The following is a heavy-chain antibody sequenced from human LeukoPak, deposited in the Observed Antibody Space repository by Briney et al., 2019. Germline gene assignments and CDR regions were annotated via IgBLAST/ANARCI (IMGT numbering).Heavy chain of an antibody. CDR2: ISDSGAAT. CDR3: AKVDIPMGRLINS. CDR1: GVTFSSYA. J-gene: IGHJ4*02. V-gene: IGHV3-23*01. Sequence: GGSLRLSCAASGVTFSSYAMNWVRRDPGKGLEWVSRISDSGAATYYADSVKGRFTISRDNSKNTLYLHMNSLRADDTAVYYCAKVDIPMGRLINSWGQGTLVSVSS. D-gene: IGHD5-18*01.